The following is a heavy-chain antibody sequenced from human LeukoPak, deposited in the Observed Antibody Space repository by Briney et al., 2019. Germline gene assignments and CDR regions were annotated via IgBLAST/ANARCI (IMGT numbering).Heavy chain of an antibody. Sequence: GGSLRLSCAASQFTLSYYAMHWVRQAPGKGLEWVALIPSDGTNQYYAHSVKGRFTISRDSRKNTLYLQMDSLKPEDTAVYYCATSTRGYTYTLDYWGQGTLVTVSS. V-gene: IGHV3-30*04. CDR2: IPSDGTNQ. D-gene: IGHD5-12*01. CDR1: QFTLSYYA. CDR3: ATSTRGYTYTLDY. J-gene: IGHJ4*02.